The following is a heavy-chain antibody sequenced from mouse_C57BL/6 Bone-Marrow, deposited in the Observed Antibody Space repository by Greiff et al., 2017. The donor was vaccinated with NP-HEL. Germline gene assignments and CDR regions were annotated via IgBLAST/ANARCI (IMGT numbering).Heavy chain of an antibody. CDR2: IYPGDGDT. D-gene: IGHD2-5*01. CDR1: GYAFSSYW. J-gene: IGHJ1*03. V-gene: IGHV1-80*01. Sequence: QVQLQQSGAELVKPGASVKISCKASGYAFSSYWMNWVKQRPGKGLEWIGQIYPGDGDTNYNGKFKGKATLTADKSSSTAYMQLSSLTSEDSAVYFCARTYYSNYVGWYFDVWGTGTTVTVSS. CDR3: ARTYYSNYVGWYFDV.